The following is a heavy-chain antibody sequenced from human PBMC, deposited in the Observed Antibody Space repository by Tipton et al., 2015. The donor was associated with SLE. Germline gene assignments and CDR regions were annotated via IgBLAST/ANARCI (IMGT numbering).Heavy chain of an antibody. CDR3: ARIGGAGDLYYYYMDV. CDR2: IYYSGST. J-gene: IGHJ6*03. V-gene: IGHV4-59*01. D-gene: IGHD7-27*01. CDR1: GGSISSYY. Sequence: GLVKPSETLSLTCTVSGGSISSYYWSWIRKPPGKGLEWIGSIYYSGSTYYNPSLKSRVTISVDTSKNKFSMKMTSVTAADTAVYYCARIGGAGDLYYYYMDVWGKGTTVTVSS.